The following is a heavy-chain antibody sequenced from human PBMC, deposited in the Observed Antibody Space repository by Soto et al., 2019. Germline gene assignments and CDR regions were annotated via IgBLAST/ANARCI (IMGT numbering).Heavy chain of an antibody. D-gene: IGHD6-19*01. J-gene: IGHJ4*02. CDR3: ARDPSPDSSGWYYFDY. CDR2: ISRSGTTV. V-gene: IGHV3-48*02. Sequence: EVQLVESGGGLVQPGGSLGLSCAASGFTFSTYNMNWVRQAPGKGLEWVSYISRSGTTVYYADSVKGRFTISRDNARNSLYLQMNSLRDEDTALYYCARDPSPDSSGWYYFDYWGQGTVVTVSS. CDR1: GFTFSTYN.